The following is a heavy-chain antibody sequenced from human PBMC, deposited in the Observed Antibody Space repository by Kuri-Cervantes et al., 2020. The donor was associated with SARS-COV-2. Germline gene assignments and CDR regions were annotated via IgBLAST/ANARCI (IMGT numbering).Heavy chain of an antibody. CDR3: AKDPVHYYYYMDV. Sequence: GGSLRLSCAASGFTFSSYGMHWVRQAPGKGLEWVAFIRYDGSNKYYADSVKGRFTISRDNSKNTLYLQMNSLRAEDTAVYYCAKDPVHYYYYMDVWGKGTTVTVSS. CDR1: GFTFSSYG. J-gene: IGHJ6*03. CDR2: IRYDGSNK. V-gene: IGHV3-30*02.